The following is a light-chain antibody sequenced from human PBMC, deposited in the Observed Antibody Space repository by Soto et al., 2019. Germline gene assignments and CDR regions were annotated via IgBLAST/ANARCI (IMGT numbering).Light chain of an antibody. V-gene: IGKV2-28*01. CDR2: LGS. Sequence: EIVMTQSPPSLTATPGEPASISCRSSQRLLHSNGNTFLDWYVQKPGQSPQLLIYLGSNRASGVPDRVSGSEAGTDFTLKISRVEAEDVGVYYCMQALQTPYTFGQGTKLEIK. CDR1: QRLLHSNGNTF. J-gene: IGKJ2*01. CDR3: MQALQTPYT.